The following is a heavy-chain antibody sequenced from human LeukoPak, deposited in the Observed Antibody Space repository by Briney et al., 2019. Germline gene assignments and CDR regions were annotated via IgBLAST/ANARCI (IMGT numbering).Heavy chain of an antibody. Sequence: SVKVSCKASGGTFSSYAISWVRQAPGQGLEWMGRIIPILGIANYAQKFQGRVTITADKSTSTAYMELSSLRSEDTAVYYCARGGGQGNFDYWGQGTLVTVSS. D-gene: IGHD2-15*01. V-gene: IGHV1-69*04. CDR2: IIPILGIA. J-gene: IGHJ4*02. CDR3: ARGGGQGNFDY. CDR1: GGTFSSYA.